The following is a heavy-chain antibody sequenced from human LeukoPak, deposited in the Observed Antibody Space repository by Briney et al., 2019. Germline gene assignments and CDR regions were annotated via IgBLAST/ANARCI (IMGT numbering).Heavy chain of an antibody. V-gene: IGHV1-24*01. D-gene: IGHD3-9*01. J-gene: IGHJ4*02. CDR1: GYTLTELS. CDR2: FDPEDGET. CDR3: ATVDDYDILTGYYSGNYFDY. Sequence: ASVKVSCKVSGYTLTELSMHWVRQAPGKGLEWMGGFDPEDGETIYAQKFQGRVTMTEDTSTDTAYMELSSLRSEDTAVYYCATVDDYDILTGYYSGNYFDYWGQRTLVTVSS.